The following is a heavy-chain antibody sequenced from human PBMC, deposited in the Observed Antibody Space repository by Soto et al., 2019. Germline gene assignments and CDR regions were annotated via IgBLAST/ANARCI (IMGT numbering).Heavy chain of an antibody. CDR2: TYYRSKWYN. Sequence: SQTLSLTCAISGDSVSSNSAAWNWIRQSPSRGLEWLGRTYYRSKWYNDYAVSVKSRITINPDTSKNQFSLRLNSVTPEDTAVYYCGREKYCSGGSCYSNWFDPWGQGTLVTVSS. J-gene: IGHJ5*02. D-gene: IGHD2-15*01. CDR3: GREKYCSGGSCYSNWFDP. V-gene: IGHV6-1*01. CDR1: GDSVSSNSAA.